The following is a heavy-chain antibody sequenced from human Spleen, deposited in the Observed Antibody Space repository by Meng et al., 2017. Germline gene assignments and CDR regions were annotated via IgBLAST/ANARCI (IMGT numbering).Heavy chain of an antibody. D-gene: IGHD5-18*01. CDR3: ARSGCTYGYDP. Sequence: GESLTPSCAASAFTFSSYEMNWVRHAPGEGLEWVSYISSSGSSTYYADSVQGRFTISRDNAENSLYLQMNSLRAEDTAVYYCARSGCTYGYDPWGHGTLVTVSS. J-gene: IGHJ5*02. CDR2: ISSSGSST. CDR1: AFTFSSYE. V-gene: IGHV3-48*03.